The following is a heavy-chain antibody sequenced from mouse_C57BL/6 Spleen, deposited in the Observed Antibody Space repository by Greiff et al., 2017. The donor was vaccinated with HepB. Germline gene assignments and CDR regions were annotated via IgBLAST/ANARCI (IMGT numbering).Heavy chain of an antibody. CDR3: ARWGVTTLDDWFAY. CDR2: IYPRDGST. CDR1: GYTFTSYD. J-gene: IGHJ3*01. V-gene: IGHV1-85*01. D-gene: IGHD2-2*01. Sequence: QVQLKQSGPELVKPGASVKLSCKASGYTFTSYDINWVKQRPGQGLEWIGWIYPRDGSTKYNEKFKGKATLTVDTSSSTAYMELHSLTSEDSAVYFCARWGVTTLDDWFAYWGQGTLVTVSA.